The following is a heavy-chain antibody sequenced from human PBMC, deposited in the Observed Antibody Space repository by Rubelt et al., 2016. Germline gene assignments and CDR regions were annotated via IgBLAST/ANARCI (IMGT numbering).Heavy chain of an antibody. V-gene: IGHV1-2*02. Sequence: QVQLVQSGAEVKKPGASVKVSCKAPGYTFIAYYIHWVRQAPGHGLEWRGWINPNSGGTNYEQKFQGRVPMTTDTSTTTGYMELRNLTSDDTAMYYCARFYSNFGDYWGQGALVTVSS. J-gene: IGHJ4*02. CDR3: ARFYSNFGDY. CDR1: GYTFIAYY. CDR2: INPNSGGT. D-gene: IGHD4-11*01.